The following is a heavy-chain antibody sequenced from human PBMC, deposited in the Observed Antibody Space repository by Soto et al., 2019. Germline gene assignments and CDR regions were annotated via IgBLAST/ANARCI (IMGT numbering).Heavy chain of an antibody. J-gene: IGHJ1*01. CDR1: GGTFSSYA. CDR2: IIPIFGTA. CDR3: ASTHTYYYDSRSAEYFQH. D-gene: IGHD3-22*01. Sequence: SVKVSCKASGGTFSSYAISWVRQAPGQGLEWMGGIIPIFGTANYAQKFQGRVTITADESTSTAYMELSSLRSEDTAVYYCASTHTYYYDSRSAEYFQHWGQGTLVTVSS. V-gene: IGHV1-69*13.